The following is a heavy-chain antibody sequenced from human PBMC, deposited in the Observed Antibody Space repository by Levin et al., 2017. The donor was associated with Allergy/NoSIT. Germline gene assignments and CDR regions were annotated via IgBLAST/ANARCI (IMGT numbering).Heavy chain of an antibody. V-gene: IGHV3-30*18. J-gene: IGHJ6*03. Sequence: GESLKISCAASGFTFSSYGMHWVRQAPGKGLEWVAVISYDGSNKYYADSVKGRFTISRDNSKNTLYLQMNSLRAEDTAVYYCAKVPGYSYGNYYYMDVWGKGTTVTVSS. CDR3: AKVPGYSYGNYYYMDV. CDR1: GFTFSSYG. D-gene: IGHD5-18*01. CDR2: ISYDGSNK.